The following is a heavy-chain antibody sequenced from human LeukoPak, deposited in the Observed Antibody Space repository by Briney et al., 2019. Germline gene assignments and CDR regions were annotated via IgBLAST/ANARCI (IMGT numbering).Heavy chain of an antibody. D-gene: IGHD3-22*01. CDR2: IKQDGSEK. J-gene: IGHJ4*02. CDR3: ARDLYYYDSSGYYPLYY. CDR1: GFTFSSYW. Sequence: GGSLRLSCAASGFTFSSYWMSWVRQAPGKGLEWVANIKQDGSEKYYVDSVKGRFTISRDNAKNSLYLQMNSLRAEDTAVYYCARDLYYYDSSGYYPLYYWGQGTLVTVSS. V-gene: IGHV3-7*01.